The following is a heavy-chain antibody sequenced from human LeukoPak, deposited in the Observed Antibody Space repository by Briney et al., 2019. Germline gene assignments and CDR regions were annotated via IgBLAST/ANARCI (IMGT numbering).Heavy chain of an antibody. Sequence: PGGSLRLSCAASGFTFSDYSMDWVRQAPGEGLEWVSSISSSSSYIYYADSVKGRFTISRDNAKNSLYLQMNSLRAEDTAVYYCASTIGSYLDYWGQGTLVTVSS. CDR3: ASTIGSYLDY. J-gene: IGHJ4*02. D-gene: IGHD3-16*01. CDR2: ISSSSSYI. CDR1: GFTFSDYS. V-gene: IGHV3-21*01.